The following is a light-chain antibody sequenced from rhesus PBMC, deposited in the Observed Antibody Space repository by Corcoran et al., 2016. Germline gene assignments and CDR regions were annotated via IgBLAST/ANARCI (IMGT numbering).Light chain of an antibody. CDR2: GAT. Sequence: EIVMTQSPATLSLSPGERATLSCRASQRVSSYLACYPPKPGQAPRLLISGATSRATGLPDRFSGSGSGTDFTLTISSLEPEDFAVYYCQETSNLFTFGPGTKLDIK. V-gene: IGKV3-31*02. CDR3: QETSNLFT. J-gene: IGKJ3*01. CDR1: QRVSSY.